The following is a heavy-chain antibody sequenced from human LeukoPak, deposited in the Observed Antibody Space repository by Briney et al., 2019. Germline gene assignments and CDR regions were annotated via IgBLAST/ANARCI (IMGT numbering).Heavy chain of an antibody. V-gene: IGHV3-20*04. CDR3: GKGGLYCGSTTCYSFDY. CDR1: GFTFDDYG. Sequence: GGSLRLSCAASGFTFDDYGMSWVRQAPGKGLEWVSGINWNGGSTGYADSVKGRFTISRDNSKNTLYLQVNSLSAEDTAVYYCGKGGLYCGSTTCYSFDYWGQGTLVTVSS. J-gene: IGHJ4*02. CDR2: INWNGGST. D-gene: IGHD2-2*02.